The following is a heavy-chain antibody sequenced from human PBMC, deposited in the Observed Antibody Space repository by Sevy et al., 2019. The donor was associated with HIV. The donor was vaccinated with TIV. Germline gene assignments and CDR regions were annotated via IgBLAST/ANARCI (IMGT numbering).Heavy chain of an antibody. CDR1: GGSISSYY. CDR2: IYTSGST. CDR3: ARDNLVGYCSSTSCLDRFDY. Sequence: SETLSLTCTVSGGSISSYYWSWIRQPAGKGLEWIGRIYTSGSTNYNPSLKSRVTMSVDTSKNQFSLKLSSVTAADTAVYYCARDNLVGYCSSTSCLDRFDYWGQGTLVTVSS. J-gene: IGHJ4*02. D-gene: IGHD2-2*01. V-gene: IGHV4-4*07.